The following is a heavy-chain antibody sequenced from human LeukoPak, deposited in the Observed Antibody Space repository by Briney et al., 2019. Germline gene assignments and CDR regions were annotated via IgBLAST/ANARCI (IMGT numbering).Heavy chain of an antibody. V-gene: IGHV1-18*01. J-gene: IGHJ6*03. Sequence: ASVKVSCKASGYTFTSYGISWVRQAPGQGLEWMGWISAYNGNTNYAQKLQGRVTMTTDTSTSTVYMELRSLRSDDTAVFYCARAYYDSSGLFLSYYYYYYMDVWGKGTTVTISS. CDR2: ISAYNGNT. CDR3: ARAYYDSSGLFLSYYYYYYMDV. CDR1: GYTFTSYG. D-gene: IGHD3-22*01.